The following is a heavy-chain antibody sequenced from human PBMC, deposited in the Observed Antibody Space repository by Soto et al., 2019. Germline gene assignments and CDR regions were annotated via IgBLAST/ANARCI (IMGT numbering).Heavy chain of an antibody. J-gene: IGHJ4*02. CDR2: IYHSGST. V-gene: IGHV4-4*02. Sequence: PSETLSLTCTVSGDSFSSSNWWCWVRQSPGKGLEWIGEIYHSGSTNYNPSLKSRVIISVDKSKRQFSLKLSSVTAADTAVYYCARHDSSGDYFDYWGQGTLVTVSS. CDR1: GDSFSSSNW. D-gene: IGHD3-22*01. CDR3: ARHDSSGDYFDY.